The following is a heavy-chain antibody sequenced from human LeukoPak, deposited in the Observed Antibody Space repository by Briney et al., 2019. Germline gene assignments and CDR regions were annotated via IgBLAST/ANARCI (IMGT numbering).Heavy chain of an antibody. CDR2: FDPEDGET. V-gene: IGHV1-24*01. Sequence: ASVKVSCKVSGYTLTELSMHWVRQAPGKGLEWMGGFDPEDGETIYAQKFQGRVTMTEDTSTDTAYMELSSLRSEDTAVYYCATSSRTYYYDSSDYPTDYWGQGTLVTVSS. D-gene: IGHD3-22*01. CDR3: ATSSRTYYYDSSDYPTDY. J-gene: IGHJ4*02. CDR1: GYTLTELS.